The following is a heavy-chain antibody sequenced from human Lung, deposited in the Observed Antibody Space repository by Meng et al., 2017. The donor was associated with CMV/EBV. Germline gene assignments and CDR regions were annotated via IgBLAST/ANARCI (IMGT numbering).Heavy chain of an antibody. CDR1: GGTFRSYA. CDR2: IIPLFGTP. CDR3: ARVAFYPSSDEYPPDHYYYGMDV. J-gene: IGHJ6*02. D-gene: IGHD6-19*01. Sequence: SVXVSXXASGGTFRSYAVNWVRLAPGQGLEWMGGIIPLFGTPTYAQKFQGRVTISADKVTGTAYMELSRLRSDDTAIYYCARVAFYPSSDEYPPDHYYYGMDVWSQGTXVTGLL. V-gene: IGHV1-69*06.